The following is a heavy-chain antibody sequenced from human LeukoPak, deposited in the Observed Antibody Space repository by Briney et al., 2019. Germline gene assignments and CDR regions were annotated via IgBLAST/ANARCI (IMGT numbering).Heavy chain of an antibody. CDR2: IIPIFGTA. J-gene: IGHJ5*02. CDR3: ARSGNWYYDDIGYNWFDP. D-gene: IGHD3-16*01. V-gene: IGHV1-69*13. CDR1: GYTFTSYG. Sequence: SVKVSCKASGYTFTSYGITWLRQAPGQGLEWMGGIIPIFGTANYAQKFQGRVTITADESTSTAYMELSSLRSEDTAVYYCARSGNWYYDDIGYNWFDPWGQGTLVTVSS.